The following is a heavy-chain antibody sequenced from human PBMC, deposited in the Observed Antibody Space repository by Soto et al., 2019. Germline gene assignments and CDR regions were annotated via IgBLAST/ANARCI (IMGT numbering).Heavy chain of an antibody. CDR2: IYYSGST. CDR1: GCSISSGGYS. V-gene: IGHV4-61*08. D-gene: IGHD3-10*01. CDR3: ARGRYGSGNH. Sequence: SETLSLTCAVSGCSISSGGYSWSWIRQPPGKGLEWIGYIYYSGSTNYNPSLKSRVTISVDTSKNQFSLKLSSVTAADTAVYYCARGRYGSGNHWGQGTLVTVSS. J-gene: IGHJ4*02.